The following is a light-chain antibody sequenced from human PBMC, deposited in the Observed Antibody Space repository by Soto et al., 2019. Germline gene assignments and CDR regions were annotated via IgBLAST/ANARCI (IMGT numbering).Light chain of an antibody. V-gene: IGKV3-11*01. J-gene: IGKJ4*01. CDR2: DAS. CDR3: QQRSDWPST. CDR1: QTVSSY. Sequence: EIVLTQSPATLSLSPGDRATLSCRASQTVSSYLAWYQQKPGQAPRLLIYDASIGATGIPARFSGSGSGTDSTLTITSLEPEDFAVYYCQQRSDWPSTLGGGTKVEIK.